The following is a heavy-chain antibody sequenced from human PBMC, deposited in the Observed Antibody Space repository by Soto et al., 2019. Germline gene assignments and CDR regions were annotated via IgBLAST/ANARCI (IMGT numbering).Heavy chain of an antibody. D-gene: IGHD3-10*01. J-gene: IGHJ4*02. Sequence: QLQLQESGPGLVKPSETLSLTCTVSGGSISSSSYYWGWIRQPPGKGLEWIGSIYYSGSTYYNPSLKSRVTISVDTSKNQFSLKLSSVTAAGTAVYYCARRGSGSYHDYWGQGTLVTVSS. V-gene: IGHV4-39*01. CDR2: IYYSGST. CDR1: GGSISSSSYY. CDR3: ARRGSGSYHDY.